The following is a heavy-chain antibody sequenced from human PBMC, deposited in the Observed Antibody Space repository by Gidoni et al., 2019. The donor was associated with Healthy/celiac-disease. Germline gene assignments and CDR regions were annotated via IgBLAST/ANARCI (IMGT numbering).Heavy chain of an antibody. V-gene: IGHV1-24*01. CDR2: FDPEDGET. J-gene: IGHJ6*02. CDR1: GYTPSDLS. Sequence: QVQQVQSGAEVKKPGASVKVTCKVSGYTPSDLSMHWVRQAPGKGLEWMGGFDPEDGETIYAQKFQGRVTMTEDTSTDTAYMELSSLRSEDTAVYYCATLYNWNYPYYYYGMDVWGQGTTVTVSS. CDR3: ATLYNWNYPYYYYGMDV. D-gene: IGHD1-7*01.